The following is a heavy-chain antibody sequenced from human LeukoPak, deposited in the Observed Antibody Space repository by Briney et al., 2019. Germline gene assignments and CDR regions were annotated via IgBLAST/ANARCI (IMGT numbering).Heavy chain of an antibody. CDR1: GFTVSSNY. J-gene: IGHJ4*02. Sequence: GGSLRLSCAASGFTVSSNYMSWVRQAPGEGLGWVSSISSSSSYIYYAASEKGRFTISRDNAKISVYLQMNRLRAEDTAVYYCARERQLERLAFGKEGSAFDYWGQGTLVIVSS. V-gene: IGHV3-21*01. CDR2: ISSSSSYI. D-gene: IGHD1-1*01. CDR3: ARERQLERLAFGKEGSAFDY.